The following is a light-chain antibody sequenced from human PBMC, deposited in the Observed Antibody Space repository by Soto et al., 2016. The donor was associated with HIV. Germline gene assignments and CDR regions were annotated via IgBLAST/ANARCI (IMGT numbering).Light chain of an antibody. V-gene: IGLV3-21*01. J-gene: IGLJ3*02. Sequence: SYELAQPPSESVAPGKTARITCGGDNIETKTVHWYQQRPGQAPVLVIYDDTDRPSGIPERFSGSKYGNTATLTITRVEAGDEADYYCQVWDIDSDVVSGGGTKLTVL. CDR3: QVWDIDSDVV. CDR2: DDT. CDR1: NIETKT.